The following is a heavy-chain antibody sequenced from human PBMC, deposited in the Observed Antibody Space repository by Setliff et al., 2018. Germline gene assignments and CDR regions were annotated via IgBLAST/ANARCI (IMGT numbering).Heavy chain of an antibody. J-gene: IGHJ6*03. Sequence: PGGSLRLSCVGSGYNFGTYSMTWVRQVPGKGLQWVAGIYHNGGGIFYADSVKGRFIISRDNSKNTLYLQMNSLRAEDTAVYFCAKESGAHYFYYYYMDVWGKGTTVTVSS. D-gene: IGHD2-15*01. V-gene: IGHV3-23*01. CDR3: AKESGAHYFYYYYMDV. CDR1: GYNFGTYS. CDR2: IYHNGGGI.